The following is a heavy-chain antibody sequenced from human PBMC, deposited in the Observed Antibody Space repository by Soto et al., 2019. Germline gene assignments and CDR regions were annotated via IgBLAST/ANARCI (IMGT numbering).Heavy chain of an antibody. D-gene: IGHD6-19*01. V-gene: IGHV1-69*01. CDR3: ARETAVAGNGPYFDY. Sequence: QVQLVQSGAEVKKPGSSVKVSSKASGGTFSSYAISWVRQASGQGLEWMGGIIPIFGTANYAHKFQGRVTITADESTSTAYMELSSLRSEDSAVYYCARETAVAGNGPYFDYWCHGTLVTVSS. CDR1: GGTFSSYA. J-gene: IGHJ4*01. CDR2: IIPIFGTA.